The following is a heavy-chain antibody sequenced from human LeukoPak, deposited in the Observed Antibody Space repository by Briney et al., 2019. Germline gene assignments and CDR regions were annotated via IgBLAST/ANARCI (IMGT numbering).Heavy chain of an antibody. CDR3: ARGDFEVH. V-gene: IGHV3-30*01. CDR1: GFTFSTYV. Sequence: GGSLRLSCAASGFTFSTYVMHWVRQAPGQGREWVAYISYDGDTEKYADAVKGRFTISRDNSKNTLYLQMNSLRVGDTAVYYCARGDFEVHWGRGTLVTVSS. J-gene: IGHJ1*01. CDR2: ISYDGDTE.